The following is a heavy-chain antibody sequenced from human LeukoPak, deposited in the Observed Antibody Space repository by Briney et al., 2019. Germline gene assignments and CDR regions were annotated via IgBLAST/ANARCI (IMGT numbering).Heavy chain of an antibody. D-gene: IGHD3-10*01. CDR2: INTDGSVS. CDR3: GRVIGDSAWVDP. Sequence: PGGSLRLSCAASGFTFSSYWMYWVRQAPGKGLAWVARINTDGSVSAYPDSVEGRFTNSRDNAKNTLLLQMNSLRAEDTAVYYCGRVIGDSAWVDPWGQGTLVTVSS. V-gene: IGHV3-74*01. J-gene: IGHJ5*02. CDR1: GFTFSSYW.